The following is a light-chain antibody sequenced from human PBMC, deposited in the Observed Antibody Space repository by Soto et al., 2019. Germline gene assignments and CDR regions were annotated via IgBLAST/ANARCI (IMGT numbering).Light chain of an antibody. CDR3: QQRSNWPPTWT. Sequence: IQLTQSPSSLSASVGDRVTITFRASQGISSNLAWYQQKPGKAPKVLINAASTLQSGVPSRFSGSGSGTDFTLTISSLEPEDFAVYYCQQRSNWPPTWTFGQGTKVDIK. V-gene: IGKV1-9*01. CDR2: AAS. CDR1: QGISSN. J-gene: IGKJ1*01.